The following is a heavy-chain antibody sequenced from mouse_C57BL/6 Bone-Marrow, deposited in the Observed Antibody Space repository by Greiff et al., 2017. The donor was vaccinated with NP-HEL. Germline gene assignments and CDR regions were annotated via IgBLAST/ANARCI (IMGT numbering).Heavy chain of an antibody. V-gene: IGHV1-53*01. CDR2: INPSNGGT. CDR3: ARGGGNYCWYFDD. D-gene: IGHD2-1*01. Sequence: QVQLQQSGTELVKPGASVKLSCKASGYTFTSYWMHWVKQRPGQGLEWIGNINPSNGGTNYNEKFKSKATLTVDKSSSTAYMQLSSLTSEDSAVDYGARGGGNYCWYFDDWGTGTTVTVSS. CDR1: GYTFTSYW. J-gene: IGHJ1*03.